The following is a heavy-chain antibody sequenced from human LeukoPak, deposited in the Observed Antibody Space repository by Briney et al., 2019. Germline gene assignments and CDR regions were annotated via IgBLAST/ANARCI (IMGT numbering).Heavy chain of an antibody. D-gene: IGHD2-2*01. Sequence: SETLSFTCTGSGGSISSSSYYWGWIRQPPGKGLEWIGSIYYSGSTYYNPSLKSRVTISVDTSKNQFSLKLSSVTAADTAVYYCARHGRLAYCSSTSCYPTFDYWGQGTLVTVSS. CDR2: IYYSGST. J-gene: IGHJ4*02. V-gene: IGHV4-39*01. CDR1: GGSISSSSYY. CDR3: ARHGRLAYCSSTSCYPTFDY.